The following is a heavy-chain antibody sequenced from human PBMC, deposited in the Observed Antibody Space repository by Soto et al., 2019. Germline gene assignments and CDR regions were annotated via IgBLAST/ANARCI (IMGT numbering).Heavy chain of an antibody. J-gene: IGHJ5*02. Sequence: EVQVVESGGGLVNPGGSLRLSCSFTFSMYSMNWVRQAPGKGLEWVASISSGGIYIKYADSVKGRFTISRDSAKNSVSLQMNSLKVEDTAVYYCTRDQGGSYDSWFDPWGQGTQVIVSS. D-gene: IGHD1-26*01. CDR2: ISSGGIYI. V-gene: IGHV3-21*06. CDR3: TRDQGGSYDSWFDP. CDR1: FTFSMYS.